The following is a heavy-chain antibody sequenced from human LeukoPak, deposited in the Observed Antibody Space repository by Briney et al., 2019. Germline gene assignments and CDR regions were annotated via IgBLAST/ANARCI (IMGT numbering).Heavy chain of an antibody. CDR1: GFTFSMYW. CDR3: ARGGTYDI. V-gene: IGHV3-7*01. J-gene: IGHJ3*02. Sequence: GGSLRLSCVASGFTFSMYWMTWFRQAPGKGLEWVANLKQDGGQTNYVDSVKGRFTISRDNAKKSLYLQMSSLRGEDTAVYYCARGGTYDIWGQGTRVTVSS. CDR2: LKQDGGQT.